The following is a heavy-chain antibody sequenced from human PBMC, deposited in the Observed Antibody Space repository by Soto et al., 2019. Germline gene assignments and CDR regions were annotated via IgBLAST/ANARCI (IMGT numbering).Heavy chain of an antibody. CDR2: IYYSGST. CDR3: ARGLIGVYX. Sequence: PAETLSLTFTVSGGSISSGGYYWSWIRQHPGKGLELIGYIYYSGSTYYNPSLKSRVTISVDTSKNQFSLKLRSVTAADTAVNYCARGLIGVYXWGQVTLVTVSX. J-gene: IGHJ4*02. CDR1: GGSISSGGYY. D-gene: IGHD3-16*01. V-gene: IGHV4-31*03.